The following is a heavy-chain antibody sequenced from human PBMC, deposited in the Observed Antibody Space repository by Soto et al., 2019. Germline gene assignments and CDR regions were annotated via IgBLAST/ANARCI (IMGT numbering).Heavy chain of an antibody. Sequence: PSSPLSVTCTFSGGSISSSYWSWIRQRPVKGLELIGYIYYSGSTNYNPSLKSRFTISVDTSKNQFSLKLSSVTAADTAVYYCARAILRYFDRDYYFDYWGQGTLVTVSS. CDR3: ARAILRYFDRDYYFDY. CDR2: IYYSGST. CDR1: GGSISSSY. D-gene: IGHD3-9*01. J-gene: IGHJ4*02. V-gene: IGHV4-59*01.